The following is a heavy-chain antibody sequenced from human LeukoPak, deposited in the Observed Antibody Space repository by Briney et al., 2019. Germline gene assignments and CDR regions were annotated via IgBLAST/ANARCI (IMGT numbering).Heavy chain of an antibody. CDR1: GFTFSSYS. CDR2: ISSSSSYI. D-gene: IGHD3-10*01. CDR3: AARLNYYGSGVDY. V-gene: IGHV3-21*01. J-gene: IGHJ4*02. Sequence: GGSLRLSCAASGFTFSSYSMNRVRQAPGKGLEWVSSISSSSSYIYYADSVKGRFTISRDNAKNSLYLQVNSLRAEDTAVYYCAARLNYYGSGVDYWGQGTLVTVSS.